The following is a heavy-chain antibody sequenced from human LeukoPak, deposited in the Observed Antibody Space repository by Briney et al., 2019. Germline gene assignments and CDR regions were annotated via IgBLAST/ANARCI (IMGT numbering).Heavy chain of an antibody. CDR1: GGSFGGYG. V-gene: IGHV1-69*01. CDR2: IIPIFGTP. CDR3: AKTHSDQPESFYYYGLDV. D-gene: IGHD2-2*01. J-gene: IGHJ6*02. Sequence: GSSVKVSCEASGGSFGGYGFSWVRQAPGQGLEWMGGIIPIFGTPNYAQKSQGRVTITADESTRTVYMELSNLRSEDTAVFFCAKTHSDQPESFYYYGLDVWGQGTTVTVSS.